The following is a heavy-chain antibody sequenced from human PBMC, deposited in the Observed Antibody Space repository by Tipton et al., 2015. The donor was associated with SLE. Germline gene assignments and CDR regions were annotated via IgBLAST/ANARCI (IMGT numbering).Heavy chain of an antibody. V-gene: IGHV3-33*08. CDR1: GFTFSSYG. J-gene: IGHJ6*02. CDR2: IWYDGSNK. Sequence: SLRLSCAASGFTFSSYGMHWVRQAPGKGLEWVAVIWYDGSNKYYADSVKGRFTISRDNSKNTLYLQMNSLRAEDTAVYYCATLVFSFCSYGLEGWGQGTTVPLS. CDR3: ATLVFSFCSYGLEG. D-gene: IGHD2-15*01.